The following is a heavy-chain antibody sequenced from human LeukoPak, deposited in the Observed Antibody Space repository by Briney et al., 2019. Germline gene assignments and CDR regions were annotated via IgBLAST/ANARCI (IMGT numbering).Heavy chain of an antibody. Sequence: PGRSLRLSCTASGFTFGDYAMNWVRQPPGKGLEWISDITGSGSTTYYADSVKGRFTISRDNAKNSLYLQMNSLRAEDTAVYYCARETSWYFDYWGRGTLVTVSS. CDR2: ITGSGSTT. V-gene: IGHV3-48*03. CDR1: GFTFGDYA. CDR3: ARETSWYFDY. J-gene: IGHJ4*02.